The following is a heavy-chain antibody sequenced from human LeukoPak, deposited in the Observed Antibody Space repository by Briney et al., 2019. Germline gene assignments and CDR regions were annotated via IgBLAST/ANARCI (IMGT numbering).Heavy chain of an antibody. J-gene: IGHJ4*02. CDR3: AKDEYGDHFDY. CDR1: GFTFSNSW. CDR2: IKQDGSEK. Sequence: GGSLRLSCAASGFTFSNSWMSWVRQAPGEGLEWVANIKQDGSEKYYVDSVKGRFTISRDNAKNSLYLQMNGLRAEDTAVYYCAKDEYGDHFDYWGQGTLVTVSS. D-gene: IGHD4-17*01. V-gene: IGHV3-7*01.